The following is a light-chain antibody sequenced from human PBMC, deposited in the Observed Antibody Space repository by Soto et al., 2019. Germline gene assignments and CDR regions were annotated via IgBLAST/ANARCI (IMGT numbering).Light chain of an antibody. Sequence: DIVMTQSPDSLAVSLGERATINCKSSQSILYISNNKNYLAWYQQKPGQPPKLLISWASTRESGVPDRFSGSASGTDFTLTISGLQAEDVAVYYCQQYYSTPRTFGQGTKVEIK. J-gene: IGKJ1*01. CDR3: QQYYSTPRT. V-gene: IGKV4-1*01. CDR1: QSILYISNNKNY. CDR2: WAS.